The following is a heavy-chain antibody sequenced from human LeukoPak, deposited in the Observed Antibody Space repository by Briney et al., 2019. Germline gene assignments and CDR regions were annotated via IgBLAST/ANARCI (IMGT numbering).Heavy chain of an antibody. V-gene: IGHV3-53*01. CDR3: ARRAGAYSHPYDY. D-gene: IGHD4/OR15-4a*01. Sequence: GGSLRLSCTVSGFTVSSDSTSWVRQAPGEGLEWVSFIYSGGSTHYSDSVKGRFTISRDNSKNTLYLQMNSLRAEDTAVYYCARRAGAYSHPYDYWGQGTLVTVSS. J-gene: IGHJ4*02. CDR1: GFTVSSDS. CDR2: IYSGGST.